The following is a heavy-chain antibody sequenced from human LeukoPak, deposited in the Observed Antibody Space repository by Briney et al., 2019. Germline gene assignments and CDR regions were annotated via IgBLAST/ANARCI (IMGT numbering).Heavy chain of an antibody. CDR1: GFIFSSYG. CDR3: AKDRDYVWGSYRYTGFDY. Sequence: PGGSLRLSCAASGFIFSSYGMHWVRQAPGKGPEWVAIISYDGSNKYYADSVKGRFTISRDNSKNTLYLQMNSLRAEDTAVYYCAKDRDYVWGSYRYTGFDYWGQGTLVTVSS. D-gene: IGHD3-16*02. J-gene: IGHJ4*02. CDR2: ISYDGSNK. V-gene: IGHV3-30*18.